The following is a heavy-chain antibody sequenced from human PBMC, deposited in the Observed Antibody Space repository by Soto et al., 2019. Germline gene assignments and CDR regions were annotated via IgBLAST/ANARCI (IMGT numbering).Heavy chain of an antibody. CDR3: ARDIAYCGGDCYSSLLFDP. CDR2: ISAYNGDT. V-gene: IGHV1-18*01. CDR1: GYTFTSYG. D-gene: IGHD2-21*02. Sequence: ASVKVSCKASGYTFTSYGITWVRQAPGEGLEWMGWISAYNGDTNYAQKFQGRVTITADESTSTAYMELSSLRSEDTAVYYCARDIAYCGGDCYSSLLFDPWGQGTLVTVSS. J-gene: IGHJ5*02.